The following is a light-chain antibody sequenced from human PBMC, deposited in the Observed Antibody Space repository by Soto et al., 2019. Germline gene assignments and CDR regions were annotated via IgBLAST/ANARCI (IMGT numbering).Light chain of an antibody. V-gene: IGLV2-8*01. CDR3: ASYAGSHGV. CDR1: SSDVGFYNF. CDR2: EVT. J-gene: IGLJ1*01. Sequence: QSALTQPPSASGSPGQSLTISCTGTSSDVGFYNFVSWYQQRPGKAPKLVIYEVTKRPSGVPDRFSGSKSGSTASLTVSGLQADDEADYYCASYAGSHGVFGTGTKVTVL.